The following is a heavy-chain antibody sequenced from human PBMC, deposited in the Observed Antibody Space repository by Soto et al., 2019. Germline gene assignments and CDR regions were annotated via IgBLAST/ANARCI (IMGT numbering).Heavy chain of an antibody. CDR3: ATHQRNDASSGYEVRMLDV. Sequence: QVQLMESGGGVVQPGRSLRLSCAASGFTFSSYDIHWVRQAPGKGLEWVAVISYDGTNKYYVDSVEGRFTISRDNSKSTLYLQMDHLRPEDTALYYCATHQRNDASSGYEVRMLDVWGQGTMVIVSS. J-gene: IGHJ3*01. CDR1: GFTFSSYD. D-gene: IGHD3-22*01. V-gene: IGHV3-30-3*01. CDR2: ISYDGTNK.